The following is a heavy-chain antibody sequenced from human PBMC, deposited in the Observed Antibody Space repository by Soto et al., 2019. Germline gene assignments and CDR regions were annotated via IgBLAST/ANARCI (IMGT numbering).Heavy chain of an antibody. CDR3: ATTSLGNADYYDSSGYYYLLDY. V-gene: IGHV1-24*01. CDR1: GYTLTELS. Sequence: ASLKVPCKVSGYTLTELSIPWVRKAPGKGLEWMGGFDPEDGETIYAQKFQGRVTMTEDTSTDTAYMELSSLRSEDTAVYYCATTSLGNADYYDSSGYYYLLDYWG. D-gene: IGHD3-22*01. CDR2: FDPEDGET. J-gene: IGHJ4*01.